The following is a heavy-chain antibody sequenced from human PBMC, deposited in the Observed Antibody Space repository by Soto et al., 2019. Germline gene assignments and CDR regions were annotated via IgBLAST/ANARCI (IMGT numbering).Heavy chain of an antibody. J-gene: IGHJ4*02. Sequence: SETLSLTCTVSGGSISSGDYYWSWIRQPPGKGLEWIGYIYYSGSTYYNPSLKSRVTISVDTSKNQFSLKLSSVTAADTAVYYCARVYSGYDFSFDYWGQGTLVTVSS. CDR2: IYYSGST. V-gene: IGHV4-30-4*01. CDR1: GGSISSGDYY. CDR3: ARVYSGYDFSFDY. D-gene: IGHD5-12*01.